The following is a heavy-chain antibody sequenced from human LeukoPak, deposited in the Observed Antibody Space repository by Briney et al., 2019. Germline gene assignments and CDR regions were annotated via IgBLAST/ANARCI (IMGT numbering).Heavy chain of an antibody. D-gene: IGHD1-1*01. CDR3: ARGPIQLWIHNAMDV. J-gene: IGHJ6*02. V-gene: IGHV3-49*04. Sequence: GRSLRLSCTGSGFTFGDHAMSWVRQAPGKGLEWVGFIRSKAYRGTTEYAASVKGRFTISRDDSASTAYLRMNSLKTEDTAVYYCARGPIQLWIHNAMDVWGQGTAVTVSS. CDR2: IRSKAYRGTT. CDR1: GFTFGDHA.